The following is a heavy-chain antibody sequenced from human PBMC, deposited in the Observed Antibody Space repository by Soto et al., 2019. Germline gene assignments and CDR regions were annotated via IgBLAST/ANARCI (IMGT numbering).Heavy chain of an antibody. CDR1: GFTFSNYA. Sequence: EVQLVESGGGLVHRGGPLRLSCAASGFTFSNYAMDWVRQAPGKVLEYVSGISSNGVGTYYENSVKDRLTISRDNSKNTLYLQMGSLRAEDMAVYYCARREQSDYYYMDVWGKGTSVTVSS. CDR2: ISSNGVGT. CDR3: ARREQSDYYYMDV. V-gene: IGHV3-64*01. J-gene: IGHJ6*03. D-gene: IGHD6-19*01.